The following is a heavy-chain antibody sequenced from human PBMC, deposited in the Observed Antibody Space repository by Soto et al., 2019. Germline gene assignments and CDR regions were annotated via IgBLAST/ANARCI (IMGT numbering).Heavy chain of an antibody. Sequence: SETLSLTCTVSGGSISSSSYYWGWIRQPPGKGLEWIGSIYYSGSTNYNPSLKSRVTISVDTSKNQFSLKLSSVTAADTAVYYCERYEDYGAGMVYWGQGTLVTVSS. D-gene: IGHD3-10*01. CDR1: GGSISSSSYY. J-gene: IGHJ4*02. V-gene: IGHV4-39*07. CDR2: IYYSGST. CDR3: ERYEDYGAGMVY.